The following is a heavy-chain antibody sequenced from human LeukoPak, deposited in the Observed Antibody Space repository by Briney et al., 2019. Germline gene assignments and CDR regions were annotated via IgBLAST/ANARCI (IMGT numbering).Heavy chain of an antibody. CDR1: GFTFSSYS. Sequence: PGGSLRLSCAASGFTFSSYSMNWVRQAPGKGLEWVSSISSSSSYIYYADSVKGRFTISRDNAKNSLYLQMNSLRAEDTAVYYYARDSSGWYSPSGDYWGQGTLVTVSS. CDR2: ISSSSSYI. D-gene: IGHD6-19*01. J-gene: IGHJ4*02. CDR3: ARDSSGWYSPSGDY. V-gene: IGHV3-21*01.